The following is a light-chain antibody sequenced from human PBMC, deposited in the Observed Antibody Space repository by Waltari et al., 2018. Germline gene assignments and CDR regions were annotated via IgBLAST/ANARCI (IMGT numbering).Light chain of an antibody. J-gene: IGLJ2*01. CDR3: SAWDSSVSAVV. CDR1: SNNVCHQR. CDR2: RDF. V-gene: IGLV10-54*01. Sequence: QAGLTQPPSVSKGLRQTATLTCTGNSNNVCHQRAAWLQQHQGHPPKLLSYRDFNRPSGISERFSASRSVNTASLTISGLQPEDEADYYCSAWDSSVSAVVFGGGTKLTVL.